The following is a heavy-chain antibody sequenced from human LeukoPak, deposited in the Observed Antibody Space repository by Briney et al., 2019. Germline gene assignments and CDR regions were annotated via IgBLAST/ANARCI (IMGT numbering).Heavy chain of an antibody. D-gene: IGHD2-15*01. CDR1: GGSISSGGYY. V-gene: IGHV4-31*09. J-gene: IGHJ4*02. Sequence: PSETLSLTCTVSGGSISSGGYYWSWIRQHPGKGLEWIGYIYYSGSTYYNPSLKSRVTISVDKSKNQFSLKLSSVTAADTAVYYCAIRRRSCSGGSCYSIDYWGQGTLVTVSS. CDR2: IYYSGST. CDR3: AIRRRSCSGGSCYSIDY.